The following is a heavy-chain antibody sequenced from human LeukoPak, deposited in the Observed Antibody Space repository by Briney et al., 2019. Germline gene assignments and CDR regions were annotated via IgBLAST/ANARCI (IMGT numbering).Heavy chain of an antibody. V-gene: IGHV3-23*01. D-gene: IGHD4-11*01. CDR3: AKLGVYSNCDY. CDR1: GFTFSSYS. CDR2: ISGSGGST. J-gene: IGHJ4*02. Sequence: GGSLRLSCAASGFTFSSYSMNWVRQAPGKGLEWVSAISGSGGSTYYADSVKGRFTISRDNSKNTLYLQMNSLRAEDTAVYYCAKLGVYSNCDYWGQGTLVTVSS.